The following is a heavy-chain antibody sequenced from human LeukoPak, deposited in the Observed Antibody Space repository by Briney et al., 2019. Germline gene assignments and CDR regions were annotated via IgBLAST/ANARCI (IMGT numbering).Heavy chain of an antibody. D-gene: IGHD2-15*01. Sequence: VSVKVSCKASGYTFTSYDINWVRQATGQGLEWMGWMNPNSGNTGYAQKFQGRVTMTRNTSISTAYMELSSLRSEDTAVYYYARAVDIVVVVAATIWFDPWGQGTLVTVSS. CDR2: MNPNSGNT. CDR1: GYTFTSYD. J-gene: IGHJ5*02. V-gene: IGHV1-8*01. CDR3: ARAVDIVVVVAATIWFDP.